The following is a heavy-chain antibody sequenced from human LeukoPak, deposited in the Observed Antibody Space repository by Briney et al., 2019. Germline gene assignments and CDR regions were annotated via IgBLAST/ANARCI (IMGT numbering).Heavy chain of an antibody. CDR3: ARGLRSRDGYNYDYFDD. D-gene: IGHD5-24*01. V-gene: IGHV4-61*01. J-gene: IGHJ4*02. CDR2: IYYSGST. Sequence: SETLSLTCTVSGASVSSGYYYWSWIRQPPGKGLEWIGNIYYSGSTNYNPSLKSRVTISVDTSKNQFSLKLSSVTAADTAVYYCARGLRSRDGYNYDYFDDWGQGTLVTVSS. CDR1: GASVSSGYYY.